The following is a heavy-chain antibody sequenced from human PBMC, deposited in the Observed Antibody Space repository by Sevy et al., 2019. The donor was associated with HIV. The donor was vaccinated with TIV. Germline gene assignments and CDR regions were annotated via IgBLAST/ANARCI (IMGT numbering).Heavy chain of an antibody. CDR3: ARGPPDGSYDYFDY. CDR1: GFTFSSFN. V-gene: IGHV3-21*06. D-gene: IGHD1-26*01. J-gene: IGHJ4*02. Sequence: GGSLRLSCAASGFTFSSFNMNWVRQAPGKGLEWVSSISGLSNYIYYAESLKGRFIISRDNAKNTLYLQMNSLRADDTAVYYSARGPPDGSYDYFDYWGQGTLVTVSS. CDR2: ISGLSNYI.